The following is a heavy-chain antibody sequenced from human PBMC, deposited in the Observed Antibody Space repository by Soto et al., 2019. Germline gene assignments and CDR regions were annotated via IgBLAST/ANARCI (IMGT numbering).Heavy chain of an antibody. CDR3: ARGPGSYDSSGYYYALDY. V-gene: IGHV1-8*01. CDR1: GYTFTSYD. Sequence: QVQLVQSGAEVKKPGASVKVSCKASGYTFTSYDINWVRQATGQGLEWMGWMNPNSGNTGYAQKFQGRVTMTRNTSISTAYMELSSLRSEDTAVYYCARGPGSYDSSGYYYALDYWGQGTLVTVSS. J-gene: IGHJ4*02. CDR2: MNPNSGNT. D-gene: IGHD3-22*01.